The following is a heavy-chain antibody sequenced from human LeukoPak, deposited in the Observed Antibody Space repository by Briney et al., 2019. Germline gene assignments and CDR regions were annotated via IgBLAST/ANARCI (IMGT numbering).Heavy chain of an antibody. CDR3: ARVSDYGGNSVGYYFDY. CDR1: GGSISSSSYY. Sequence: SETLSLTCTVSGGSISSSSYYWGWIRQPPGKGLEWIGSIYYSGSTYYNPSLKSRVTISVDTSKNQFSLKLSSVTAADTAVYYCARVSDYGGNSVGYYFDYWGQGTLVTVSS. V-gene: IGHV4-39*01. CDR2: IYYSGST. J-gene: IGHJ4*02. D-gene: IGHD4-23*01.